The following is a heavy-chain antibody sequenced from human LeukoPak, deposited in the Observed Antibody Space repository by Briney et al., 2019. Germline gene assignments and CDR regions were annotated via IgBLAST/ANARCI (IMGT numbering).Heavy chain of an antibody. CDR3: ARAVRGDYYSYYGMDV. CDR1: GDSISSYY. CDR2: IYYSGST. V-gene: IGHV4-59*01. J-gene: IGHJ6*02. Sequence: SETLSLTCTVSGDSISSYYWNWIRQPPGKGLEWLGYIYYSGSTNYNPSLKSRVTISVDTSKNQFSLKLSSVTAADTAVYYCARAVRGDYYSYYGMDVWGQGTTVTVSS. D-gene: IGHD3-16*01.